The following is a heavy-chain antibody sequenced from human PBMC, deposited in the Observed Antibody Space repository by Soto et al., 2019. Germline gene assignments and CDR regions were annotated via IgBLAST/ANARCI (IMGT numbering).Heavy chain of an antibody. Sequence: SETLSLTCAVYGGSFSGYYWSWIRQPPGKGLEWIGEINHSGSTNYNPSLKSRVTISVDTSKNQFSLKLSSVTAADTAVYYCARGFLLEWLLYREGNWFDPWGQGTLVTVSS. J-gene: IGHJ5*02. CDR3: ARGFLLEWLLYREGNWFDP. CDR2: INHSGST. D-gene: IGHD3-3*01. V-gene: IGHV4-34*01. CDR1: GGSFSGYY.